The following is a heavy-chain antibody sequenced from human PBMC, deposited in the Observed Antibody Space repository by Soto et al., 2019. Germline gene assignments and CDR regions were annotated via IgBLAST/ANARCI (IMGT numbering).Heavy chain of an antibody. J-gene: IGHJ6*02. V-gene: IGHV3-30*18. CDR3: AKEPTIIPMGLGPTA. Sequence: GGSLRLSCAASGFTFSSYGMHWVRQAPGKGLEWVAVISYDGSNKYYADSVKGRFTISRDNSKNTLYLQMNSLRAEDTAVYYCAKEPTIIPMGLGPTAWGQGPTAPSP. CDR1: GFTFSSYG. CDR2: ISYDGSNK. D-gene: IGHD2-21*01.